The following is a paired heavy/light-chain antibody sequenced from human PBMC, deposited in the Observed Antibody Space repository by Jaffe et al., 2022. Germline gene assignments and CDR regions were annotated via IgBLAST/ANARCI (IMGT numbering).Heavy chain of an antibody. CDR3: AKDKWTLQARGGGNFDY. CDR2: IRHDGSDK. D-gene: IGHD2-8*01. J-gene: IGHJ4*02. Sequence: QVQLVESGGGVVQPGGSLRLSCAASKFTFSSYGMHWVRQAPGKGLEWVAFIRHDGSDKSYADSVRGRFTISRDNSKNTLYLQMNSPRTEDTAVYYCAKDKWTLQARGGGNFDYWGQGTLVTVSS. CDR1: KFTFSSYG. V-gene: IGHV3-30*02.
Light chain of an antibody. V-gene: IGLV2-14*03. J-gene: IGLJ2*01. CDR2: DVS. Sequence: QSALTQPASVSGSPGQSITISCTGTSSDVGVYNYVSWYQQHPGKAPKVMIYDVSNRPSGVSNRFSGSKSGNTASLTISGLQAEDEADYYCSSNTSSNSHVVFGGGTKLTVL. CDR1: SSDVGVYNY. CDR3: SSNTSSNSHVV.